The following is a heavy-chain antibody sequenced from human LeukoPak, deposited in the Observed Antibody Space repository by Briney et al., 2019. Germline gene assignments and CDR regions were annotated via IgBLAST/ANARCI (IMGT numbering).Heavy chain of an antibody. CDR3: ARVGYGDYVGAFDI. J-gene: IGHJ3*02. CDR2: IYYSGST. V-gene: IGHV4-31*11. CDR1: GGSFSGYY. Sequence: PSETLSLTCAVYGGSFSGYYWSWIRQHPGKGLEWIGYIYYSGSTYYNPSLKSRVTISVDTSKNQFSLKLSSVTAADTAVYYYARVGYGDYVGAFDIWGQGTMVTVSS. D-gene: IGHD4-17*01.